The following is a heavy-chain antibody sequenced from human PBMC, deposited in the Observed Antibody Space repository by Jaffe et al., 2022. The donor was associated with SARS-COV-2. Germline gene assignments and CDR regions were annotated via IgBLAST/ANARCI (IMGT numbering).Heavy chain of an antibody. CDR2: IWYDGSNK. CDR3: ARGGYYGDYATDY. Sequence: QVQLVESGGGVVQPGRSLRLSCAASGFTFSSYGMHWVRQAPGKGLEWVAVIWYDGSNKYYADSVKGRFTISRDNSKNTLYLQMNSLRAEDTAVYYCARGGYYGDYATDYWGQGTLVTVSS. V-gene: IGHV3-33*01. CDR1: GFTFSSYG. D-gene: IGHD4-17*01. J-gene: IGHJ4*02.